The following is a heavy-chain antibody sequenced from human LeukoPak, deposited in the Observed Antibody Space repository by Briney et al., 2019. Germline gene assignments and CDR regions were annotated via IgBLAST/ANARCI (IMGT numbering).Heavy chain of an antibody. D-gene: IGHD3-10*01. CDR3: ARGRRLLWFGELSNFDY. J-gene: IGHJ4*02. V-gene: IGHV4-34*01. Sequence: SETLSLTCAVYGGSFSGYYWSWIRQPPGKGLEWIGEINHSGSTNYNPSLKSRVTISVDTSKNQFSLKLSSVTAADTAVYYCARGRRLLWFGELSNFDYWGQGTLVTVSS. CDR2: INHSGST. CDR1: GGSFSGYY.